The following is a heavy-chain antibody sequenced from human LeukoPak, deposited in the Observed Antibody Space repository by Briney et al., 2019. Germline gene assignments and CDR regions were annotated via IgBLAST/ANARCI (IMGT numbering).Heavy chain of an antibody. J-gene: IGHJ6*03. V-gene: IGHV4-59*01. D-gene: IGHD3-10*01. CDR2: IYSSGST. CDR1: GGSIRGYY. CDR3: ARVFDSGSQAYFYYMDV. Sequence: SETLSLTCKVSGGSIRGYYWSWIRQPPGKGLEWIGYIYSSGSTNYNPSLKSRVTMSVDTSKNQFSLKVSSVTAADTAGYYCARVFDSGSQAYFYYMDVWGKGTTATIFS.